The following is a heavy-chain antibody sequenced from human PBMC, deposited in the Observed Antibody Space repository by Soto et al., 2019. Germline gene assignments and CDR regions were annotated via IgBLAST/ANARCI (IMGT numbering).Heavy chain of an antibody. J-gene: IGHJ3*02. CDR3: ARDQETRWRPKKGNYAFDI. CDR2: IIPIFGTA. CDR1: GGTFSSYA. V-gene: IGHV1-69*01. Sequence: QVQLVQSGAEVKKPGSSVKVSCKASGGTFSSYAISWVRQAPGQGLEWMGGIIPIFGTANYAQKFQGRVTIPADESTSKAYMELSSLRSEDTAVYYCARDQETRWRPKKGNYAFDIWGQGTMVTVSS. D-gene: IGHD1-7*01.